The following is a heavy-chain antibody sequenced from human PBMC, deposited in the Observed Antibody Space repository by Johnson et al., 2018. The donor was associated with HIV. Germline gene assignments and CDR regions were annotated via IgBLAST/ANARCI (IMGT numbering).Heavy chain of an antibody. J-gene: IGHJ3*02. V-gene: IGHV3-NL1*01. Sequence: QVQLVESGGGVVQPGKSLRLSCAASGFTFSNYAIHWVRQSPGKGLEWVSDINWNGRSMGYADSVKGRFTISRDNSKNTLYLQMNSLRTEDTAVYYCEKEFVWTGRWAVGAFDIWGQGTMVTVSS. CDR3: EKEFVWTGRWAVGAFDI. D-gene: IGHD1-1*01. CDR2: INWNGRSM. CDR1: GFTFSNYA.